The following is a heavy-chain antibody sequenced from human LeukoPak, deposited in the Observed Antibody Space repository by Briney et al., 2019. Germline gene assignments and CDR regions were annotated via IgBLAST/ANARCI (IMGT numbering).Heavy chain of an antibody. CDR2: INHSGST. D-gene: IGHD5-18*01. V-gene: IGHV4-34*01. Sequence: SEILSLTCAVYGGSFSGYFWIWIRQPPGKGLEWIGEINHSGSTNYNPSLKSRVTISVDTSKNQFSLKLSSVTAADTAVYYCARAGYSYGSGMDVWGQGTTVTVSS. CDR3: ARAGYSYGSGMDV. J-gene: IGHJ6*02. CDR1: GGSFSGYF.